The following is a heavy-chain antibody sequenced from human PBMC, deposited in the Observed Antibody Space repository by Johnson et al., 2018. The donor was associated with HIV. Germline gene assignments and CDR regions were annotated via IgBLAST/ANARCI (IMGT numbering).Heavy chain of an antibody. CDR2: ISWNSGSI. D-gene: IGHD3-22*01. CDR3: AKDYYDSSGYGDAFDI. V-gene: IGHV3-9*01. J-gene: IGHJ3*02. Sequence: VQLVESGGGVVRPGGSLRLSCAASGFTFDDYAMHWVRQAPGKGLEWVSGISWNSGSIGYADSVKGRFTISRDNAKNSLYLQMNSLRAEDTALYYCAKDYYDSSGYGDAFDIWGQGTMVTVSS. CDR1: GFTFDDYA.